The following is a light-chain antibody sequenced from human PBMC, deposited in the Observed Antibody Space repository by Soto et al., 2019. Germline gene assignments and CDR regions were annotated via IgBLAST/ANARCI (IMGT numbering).Light chain of an antibody. J-gene: IGKJ3*01. V-gene: IGKV4-1*01. CDR3: QQYYSTPFT. Sequence: NVMTQSPDSLAVSLGERATFNCKSSQSVLYSSNNKNYLAWYQQKPGQPPKLLIYWASTRESGVPDRFSASGSGTDFTLTISSLQAEDVAVYYCQQYYSTPFTFGPGTKVDI. CDR1: QSVLYSSNNKNY. CDR2: WAS.